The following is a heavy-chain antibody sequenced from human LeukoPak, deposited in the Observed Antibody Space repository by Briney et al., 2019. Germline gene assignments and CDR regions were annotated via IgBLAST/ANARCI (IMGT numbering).Heavy chain of an antibody. Sequence: VKPSQTLSLTCTVSGGSISSGGYYWSWIRQPPGKGLEWIGEINHSGSTNYNPSLKSRVTISVDTSKNQFSLKLSSVTAADTAVYYCARGISDFDYWGQGTLVTVSS. CDR3: ARGISDFDY. V-gene: IGHV4-30-2*01. J-gene: IGHJ4*02. CDR2: INHSGST. CDR1: GGSISSGGYY.